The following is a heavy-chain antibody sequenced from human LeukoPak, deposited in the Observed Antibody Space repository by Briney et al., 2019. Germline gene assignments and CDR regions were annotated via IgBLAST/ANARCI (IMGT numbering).Heavy chain of an antibody. CDR1: GDSVSTGGYY. Sequence: ASQTLSLTCTVSGDSVSTGGYYWAWIRQHRERGLEWIGYIYYSGSTHYNPSLQSRVTISVDTSKNQFSLNLNSVTAADTAVYYCARVIVVVPIGVYHYYAMDVWGQGTTVTVSS. CDR2: IYYSGST. V-gene: IGHV4-31*03. D-gene: IGHD2-2*01. CDR3: ARVIVVVPIGVYHYYAMDV. J-gene: IGHJ6*02.